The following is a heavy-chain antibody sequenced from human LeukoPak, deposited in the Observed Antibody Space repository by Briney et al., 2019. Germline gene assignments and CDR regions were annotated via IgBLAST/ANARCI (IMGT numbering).Heavy chain of an antibody. CDR1: GFTFKFHS. J-gene: IGHJ4*02. V-gene: IGHV3-69-1*02. CDR2: ITGSSVT. CDR3: TRDGGYSGFDVDY. D-gene: IGHD5-12*01. Sequence: GRTLRLSSAASGFTFKFHSMNSVREAPGKGLEWISYITGSSVTMYGDSVKGRFTISRDNDKQLVYLQTISLRVQDTAVYYCTRDGGYSGFDVDYSGQGVLCTVSS.